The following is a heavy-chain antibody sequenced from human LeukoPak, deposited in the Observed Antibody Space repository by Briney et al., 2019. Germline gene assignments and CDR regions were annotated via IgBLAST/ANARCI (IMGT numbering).Heavy chain of an antibody. CDR3: TELDRGNSYYMVV. CDR2: TRNRATSYTT. Sequence: QPGGSLRLSCAASGFTFSDNYMDWVRQAPGKGLEWVGRTRNRATSYTTAYAASVKGRFIISRDESKSSVYLQMNSLKTEDTAVYYCTELDRGNSYYMVVWDKGTTVTVSS. CDR1: GFTFSDNY. V-gene: IGHV3-72*01. J-gene: IGHJ6*03. D-gene: IGHD4-23*01.